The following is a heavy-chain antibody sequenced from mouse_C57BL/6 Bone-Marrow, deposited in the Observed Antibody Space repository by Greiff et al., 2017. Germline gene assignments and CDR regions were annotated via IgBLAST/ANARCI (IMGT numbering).Heavy chain of an antibody. Sequence: VKLMESGPGLVQPSQSLSITCTVSGFSLTSYGVHWVRQSPGKGLEWLGVIWSGGSTDYNAAFISRLSISKDNSKSHVFFKMNSLQADDTAIYYCARRGAMLWGYAMDYWGQGTSVSV. CDR1: GFSLTSYG. V-gene: IGHV2-2*01. J-gene: IGHJ4*01. CDR3: ARRGAMLWGYAMDY. CDR2: IWSGGST.